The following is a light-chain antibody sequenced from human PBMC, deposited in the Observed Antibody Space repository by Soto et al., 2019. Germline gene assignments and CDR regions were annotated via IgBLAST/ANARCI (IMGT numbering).Light chain of an antibody. V-gene: IGLV6-57*04. CDR1: SGSIASNY. Sequence: NFMLPQPHSVSESQGKTVTISCTRSSGSIASNYVQWYQQRPGSAPTTVTYEDNQRPSGVPDRFSGSIDSSSNSASLTISGLKTEDEADSYCQSYDSSNLSVFGGGNQLTVL. CDR3: QSYDSSNLSV. CDR2: EDN. J-gene: IGLJ7*01.